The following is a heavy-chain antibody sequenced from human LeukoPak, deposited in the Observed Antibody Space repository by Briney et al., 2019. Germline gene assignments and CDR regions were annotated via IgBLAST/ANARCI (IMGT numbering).Heavy chain of an antibody. Sequence: PGRSLRLSCAASGFTFSSYGMHWVRQAPGKGLEWVAVIWYDGSNKYYADSVKGRFTISRDNSKNTLYLQMNSLRAEDTAVYYCARGHGGIVVVVRDAFGIWGQGTMVIVSS. V-gene: IGHV3-33*01. CDR2: IWYDGSNK. CDR1: GFTFSSYG. CDR3: ARGHGGIVVVVRDAFGI. D-gene: IGHD2-15*01. J-gene: IGHJ3*02.